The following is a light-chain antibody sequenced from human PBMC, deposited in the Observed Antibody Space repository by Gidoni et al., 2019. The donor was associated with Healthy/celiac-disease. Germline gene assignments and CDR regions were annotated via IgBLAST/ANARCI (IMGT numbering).Light chain of an antibody. J-gene: IGKJ1*01. CDR2: AAS. CDR1: QAISNY. Sequence: DIQMTQSPSSLSASVGDRVTITCRAIQAISNYLAWYQQKPGKVPKLLIYAASTLQSGVPSRFSGSGSGTDFTLTISSLQPEDVATDYCQKYNSAPRTFGQGTKVEIK. CDR3: QKYNSAPRT. V-gene: IGKV1-27*01.